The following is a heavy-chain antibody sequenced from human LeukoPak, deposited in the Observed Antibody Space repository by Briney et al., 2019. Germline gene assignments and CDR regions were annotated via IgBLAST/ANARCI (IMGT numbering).Heavy chain of an antibody. V-gene: IGHV3-30-3*01. CDR1: GFTFSSYA. CDR3: ARVHDFWSGYSSYYYYGMDV. J-gene: IGHJ6*02. CDR2: ISYDGSNK. D-gene: IGHD3-3*01. Sequence: PGRSLRLSCAASGFTFSSYAMHWVRQAPGKGLEWVAVISYDGSNKYYADSVKGRFTISRDNSKNTLYLQMNSLRAEDTAVYYCARVHDFWSGYSSYYYYGMDVWGQGTTATVSS.